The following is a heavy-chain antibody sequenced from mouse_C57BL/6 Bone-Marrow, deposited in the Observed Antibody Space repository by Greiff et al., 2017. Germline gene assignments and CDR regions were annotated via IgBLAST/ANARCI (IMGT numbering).Heavy chain of an antibody. CDR2: INPYNGGT. V-gene: IGHV1-19*01. J-gene: IGHJ2*01. D-gene: IGHD1-2*01. CDR3: ERLYTAPGETLYFDY. CDR1: GYTFTDYY. Sequence: VQLQQSGPVLVKPGASVKMSCKASGYTFTDYYMNWVKQSHGKSLEWIGVINPYNGGTSYNQKFKGKATLTVDKSSSTAYMELNSLTSEDSAVYYCERLYTAPGETLYFDYWGQGTTLTVSS.